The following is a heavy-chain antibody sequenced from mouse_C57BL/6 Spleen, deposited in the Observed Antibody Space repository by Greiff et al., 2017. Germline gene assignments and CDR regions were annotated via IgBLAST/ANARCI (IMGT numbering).Heavy chain of an antibody. CDR1: GFSLSTFGMG. Sequence: QVTLKESGPGILQPSQTLSLTCSFSGFSLSTFGMGVGWIRQPSGKGLEWLAHIWWDDDKYYNPALKSRLTISKDTSKNHVFLKIANVDTAGTATYYCARIASHYDYDDWYFDVWGTGTTVTVSS. J-gene: IGHJ1*03. CDR3: ARIASHYDYDDWYFDV. V-gene: IGHV8-8*01. CDR2: IWWDDDK. D-gene: IGHD2-4*01.